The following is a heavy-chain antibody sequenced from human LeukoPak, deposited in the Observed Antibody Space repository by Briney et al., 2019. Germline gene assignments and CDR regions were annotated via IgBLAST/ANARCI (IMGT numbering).Heavy chain of an antibody. CDR3: TTAPSYSSSWYERNY. D-gene: IGHD6-13*01. CDR1: GFTFSTYA. Sequence: PGGSLRLSCAASGFTFSTYALSWVRQAPGKGLEWVSAISGNGGSTYYADSVKGRSTISRDNPKNTLYLQMNSLRAEDTALYYCTTAPSYSSSWYERNYWGQGTRVTVSS. CDR2: ISGNGGST. J-gene: IGHJ4*02. V-gene: IGHV3-23*01.